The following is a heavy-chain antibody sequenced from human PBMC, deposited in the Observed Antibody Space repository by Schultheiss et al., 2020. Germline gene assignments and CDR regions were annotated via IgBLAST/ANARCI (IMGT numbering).Heavy chain of an antibody. J-gene: IGHJ5*02. CDR3: ARAGKAARGLPTYNWFDP. D-gene: IGHD6-6*01. V-gene: IGHV6-1*01. CDR2: TYYRSKWYN. Sequence: SQTLSLTCAISGDSVSSNSAAWNWIRQSPSRGLEWLGRTYYRSKWYNDYAVSVKSRITINPDTSKNQFSLQLNSVTPEDTAVYYCARAGKAARGLPTYNWFDPWGQGTLVTVSS. CDR1: GDSVSSNSAA.